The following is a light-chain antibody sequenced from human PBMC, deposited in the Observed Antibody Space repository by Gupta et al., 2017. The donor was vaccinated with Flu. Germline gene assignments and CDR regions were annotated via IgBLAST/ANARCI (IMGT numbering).Light chain of an antibody. CDR3: SSYAGSNNVV. V-gene: IGLV2-8*01. CDR1: SSDVGGYNY. CDR2: EVS. Sequence: QSALTQPPPASGSPGQPVTFSCTGTSSDVGGYNYVTWYQQHPGKARKLMVFEVSKRPSGVPDRFSGSKSGNTASLTVSERQAEDEADYYCSSYAGSNNVVFGGGTKLTVL. J-gene: IGLJ2*01.